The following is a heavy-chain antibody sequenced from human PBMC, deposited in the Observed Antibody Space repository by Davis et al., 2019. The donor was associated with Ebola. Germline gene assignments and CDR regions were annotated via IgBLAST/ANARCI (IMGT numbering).Heavy chain of an antibody. CDR1: GYTFTGYY. J-gene: IGHJ4*02. CDR3: ATESTVLH. D-gene: IGHD4-17*01. CDR2: INPSGSST. Sequence: ASVKVSCKASGYTFTGYYMHWVRQAPGQGLEWMGIINPSGSSTTYAPKFQGRVTMTRDTSTTTVYMELSSLRSEDTAVYYCATESTVLHWGQGTLVTVSS. V-gene: IGHV1-46*01.